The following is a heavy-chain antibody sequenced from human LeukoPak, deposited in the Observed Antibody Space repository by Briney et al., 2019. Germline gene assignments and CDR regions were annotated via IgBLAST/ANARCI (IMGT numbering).Heavy chain of an antibody. CDR3: AKSAADSSGYYMDY. V-gene: IGHV3-30*18. CDR2: ISYDGSNK. D-gene: IGHD3-22*01. Sequence: PGRSLRLSCAASGFTFSSYGMHWVRQAPGKGLEWVAVISYDGSNKYYADSVKGRFTISRDNSKNTLYLQMNSLRAEDTAVYYCAKSAADSSGYYMDYWGQGTLVTVSS. J-gene: IGHJ4*02. CDR1: GFTFSSYG.